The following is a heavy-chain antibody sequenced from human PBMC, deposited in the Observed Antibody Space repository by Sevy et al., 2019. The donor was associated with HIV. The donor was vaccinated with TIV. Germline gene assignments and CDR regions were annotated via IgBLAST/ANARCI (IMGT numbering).Heavy chain of an antibody. V-gene: IGHV3-20*04. J-gene: IGHJ4*02. CDR1: GFTFDDFG. D-gene: IGHD3-22*01. CDR2: INWKGGRS. Sequence: GGSLRLSCAASGFTFDDFGMSWVRQAPGKGLEWVSAINWKGGRSAYGDSVKGRFTISRDNAKNSLDMQMNSLRVEDTAFYYCARGGERPRYNDSSEGHFDHWGQGTLVTVSS. CDR3: ARGGERPRYNDSSEGHFDH.